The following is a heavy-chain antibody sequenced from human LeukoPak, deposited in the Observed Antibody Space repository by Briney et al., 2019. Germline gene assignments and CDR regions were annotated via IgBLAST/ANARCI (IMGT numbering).Heavy chain of an antibody. CDR3: TTGRPSRYANWLATHNWFDP. D-gene: IGHD3-9*01. J-gene: IGHJ5*02. Sequence: ASVRVSCEVSGYILAELSIHWVRQAPGKGLEWMGGFDPEDGETIYAQNFQGRVTMTEDTSTDTAYMELSSLRSEDTAVYYCTTGRPSRYANWLATHNWFDPWGQGTLVTVSS. CDR2: FDPEDGET. V-gene: IGHV1-24*01. CDR1: GYILAELS.